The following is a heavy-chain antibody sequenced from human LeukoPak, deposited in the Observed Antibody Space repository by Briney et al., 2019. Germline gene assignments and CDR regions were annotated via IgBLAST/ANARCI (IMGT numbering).Heavy chain of an antibody. CDR1: GFTFSSYG. Sequence: GGSLRLSCAASGFTFSSYGMHWVRQAPGKGLEWVSAISGSGDSTFDADSVKGRFTVSRDNAKNSLYLQMNSLRAEDTAVYYCARDPAQWLRYGYFDYWGQGILVTVSS. CDR3: ARDPAQWLRYGYFDY. J-gene: IGHJ4*02. D-gene: IGHD5-12*01. V-gene: IGHV3-21*01. CDR2: ISGSGDST.